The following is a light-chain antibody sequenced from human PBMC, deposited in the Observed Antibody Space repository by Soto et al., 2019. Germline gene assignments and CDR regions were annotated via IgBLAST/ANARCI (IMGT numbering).Light chain of an antibody. CDR1: SSDVGGYDY. Sequence: QSVLTQPASVSGSPGQSITISCTGTSSDVGGYDYVSWYQQLPGKAPKLLIYDVNNRPSGVSHRFSGSKSGNTASLTISGLQAEDEADYYCSSYTGSITFVFGTGTKVTVL. CDR2: DVN. V-gene: IGLV2-14*01. CDR3: SSYTGSITFV. J-gene: IGLJ1*01.